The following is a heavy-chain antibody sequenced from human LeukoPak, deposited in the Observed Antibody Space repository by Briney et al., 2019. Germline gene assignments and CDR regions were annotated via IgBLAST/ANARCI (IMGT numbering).Heavy chain of an antibody. CDR2: INPSGGST. V-gene: IGHV1-46*01. CDR1: GYTFTSYF. D-gene: IGHD6-13*01. J-gene: IGHJ4*02. Sequence: GASVKVSCKASGYTFTSYFMHWVRQAPGQGLEWMGIINPSGGSTSYAQKFQGRVTMTRDTSTSTVYMELSSLRSEDTAVYYCARESAGYSSSWYDPIAVAGMAYFDYWGQGTLVTVSS. CDR3: ARESAGYSSSWYDPIAVAGMAYFDY.